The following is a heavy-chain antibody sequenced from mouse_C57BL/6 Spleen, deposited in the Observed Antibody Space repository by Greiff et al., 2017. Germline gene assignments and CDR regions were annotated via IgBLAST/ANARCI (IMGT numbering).Heavy chain of an antibody. D-gene: IGHD2-12*01. CDR1: GYTFTDYE. CDR2: IDTETGGT. CDR3: KRYNYDLYYAMDY. J-gene: IGHJ4*01. Sequence: VQLQESGAELVRPGASVTLSCKASGYTFTDYEMHWVKQTPVHGLEWIGAIDTETGGTACNQKFKGKAILTADKSSSTAFMEIRSLTSEDSAIYYCKRYNYDLYYAMDYWGQGTSGTVSS. V-gene: IGHV1-15*01.